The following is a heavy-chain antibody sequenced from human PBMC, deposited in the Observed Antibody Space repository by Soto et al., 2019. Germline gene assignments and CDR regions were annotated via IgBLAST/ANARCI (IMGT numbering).Heavy chain of an antibody. CDR2: INWNGGST. V-gene: IGHV3-23*01. Sequence: PGGSLRLSCAASGFTFSNYVMSWVRQAQGKGLEWVSGINWNGGSTYYADSVKGRFTISRDNSKNTLYLQMNSLRAEDTAVYFCAKDLGPHYYYYYGMDVWGQGTTVTVSS. CDR1: GFTFSNYV. J-gene: IGHJ6*02. CDR3: AKDLGPHYYYYYGMDV.